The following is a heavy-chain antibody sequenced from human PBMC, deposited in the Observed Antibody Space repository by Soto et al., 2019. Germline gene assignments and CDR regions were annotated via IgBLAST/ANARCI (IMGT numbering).Heavy chain of an antibody. CDR2: INHTGSRT. D-gene: IGHD3-16*01. Sequence: QVQLQQWGAGLLKPSETLSLTCAVYGGYFNDYFWPWIRQPPGKGLEWIGEINHTGSRTIYNPSLEGRVTISVYTSKNQCTLKLSYVSAADTAVYYCAGGYGYVWGLDDSWGQGTLVTVSS. CDR3: AGGYGYVWGLDDS. V-gene: IGHV4-34*01. J-gene: IGHJ4*02. CDR1: GGYFNDYF.